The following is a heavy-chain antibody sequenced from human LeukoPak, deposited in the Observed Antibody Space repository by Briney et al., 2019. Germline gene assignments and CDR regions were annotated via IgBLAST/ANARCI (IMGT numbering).Heavy chain of an antibody. CDR3: ANAPGIAVAGLGY. D-gene: IGHD6-19*01. Sequence: ASVKVSCKASGGTFSSYAISWVRQAPGQGLEWMGRIIPILGIANYAQKFQGRVTITADKSTSTAYMELSSLRSEDTAVYYCANAPGIAVAGLGYRGQGTLVTVSS. CDR2: IIPILGIA. CDR1: GGTFSSYA. V-gene: IGHV1-69*04. J-gene: IGHJ4*02.